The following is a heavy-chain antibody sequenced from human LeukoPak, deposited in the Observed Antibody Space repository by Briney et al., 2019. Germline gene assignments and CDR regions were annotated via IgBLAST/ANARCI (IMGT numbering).Heavy chain of an antibody. CDR1: GSTFANYW. Sequence: GESLKISCKGLGSTFANYWFAWVRRLPGKGLGGLGIFYPGDFDTRYSPSFQGQVTISADKSISTAYLQWSNLKASDTAMCYCARQGCSTSSCYGNYHYYMDVWGKGTTVTVSS. CDR3: ARQGCSTSSCYGNYHYYMDV. V-gene: IGHV5-51*01. CDR2: FYPGDFDT. D-gene: IGHD2-2*01. J-gene: IGHJ6*03.